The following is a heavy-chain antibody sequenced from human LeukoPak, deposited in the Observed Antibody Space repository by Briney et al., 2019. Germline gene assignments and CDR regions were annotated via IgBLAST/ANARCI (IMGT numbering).Heavy chain of an antibody. V-gene: IGHV3-7*01. J-gene: IGHJ4*02. CDR2: IKQDGSEK. CDR3: ARIGAGGYDLDY. CDR1: GFTFSSYW. D-gene: IGHD5-12*01. Sequence: GGSLRLSCAGSGFTFSSYWMSWVRQAPGKGLEWVANIKQDGSEKYYVDSVKGRFIISRDNAKNSLYLQMNSLRAEDTAVYYCARIGAGGYDLDYWGQGTLVSVSS.